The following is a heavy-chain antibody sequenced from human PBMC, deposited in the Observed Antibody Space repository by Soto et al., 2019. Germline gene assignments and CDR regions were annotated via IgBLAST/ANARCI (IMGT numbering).Heavy chain of an antibody. CDR2: ISNSGST. V-gene: IGHV4-30-4*01. CDR3: ATESGSTYGYFDH. D-gene: IGHD3-10*01. Sequence: SATLSLTCTVSGGSVTSDEDYWTWIRQSPGKGLEWIGYISNSGSTGYNPSLKTRLSMSVDRSKNQFTLRLTSVTAADTAVYFCATESGSTYGYFDHPGQGTPVTV. J-gene: IGHJ4*02. CDR1: GGSVTSDEDY.